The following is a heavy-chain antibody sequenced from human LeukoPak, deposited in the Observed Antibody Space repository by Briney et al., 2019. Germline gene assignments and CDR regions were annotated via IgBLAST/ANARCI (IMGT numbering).Heavy chain of an antibody. CDR2: INHSGST. D-gene: IGHD3-10*01. J-gene: IGHJ4*02. V-gene: IGHV4-34*01. CDR1: GGSFSGYY. CDR3: ARHVWLYYYGSGSYAHFDY. Sequence: SETLSLTCAVYGGSFSGYYWSWIRQPPGKGLEWIGEINHSGSTNYNPSLKSRVTISVDTSKNQFSLKLSSVTAADTAVYYCARHVWLYYYGSGSYAHFDYWGQGTLVTVSS.